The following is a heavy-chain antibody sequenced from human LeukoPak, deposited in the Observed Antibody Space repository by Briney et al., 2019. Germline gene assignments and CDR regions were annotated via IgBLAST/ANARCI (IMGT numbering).Heavy chain of an antibody. V-gene: IGHV3-48*01. Sequence: GGSLILSCAASGFIFSSYSMNWVRQAPGKGLEWVSYISSSSSTIHYADSVKGRFTISRDNAKNSLYLQMNSLRAEDTAVYYCNVGVPATMRDFDYWGQGALVTVSS. CDR2: ISSSSSTI. CDR1: GFIFSSYS. CDR3: NVGVPATMRDFDY. J-gene: IGHJ4*02. D-gene: IGHD2-2*01.